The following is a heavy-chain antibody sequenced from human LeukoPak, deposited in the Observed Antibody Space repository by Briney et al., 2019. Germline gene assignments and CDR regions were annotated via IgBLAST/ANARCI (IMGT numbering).Heavy chain of an antibody. D-gene: IGHD4-11*01. Sequence: ASVKVSCKTSGSAFSDYYIHWVRQAPGQGLEWMGWINPNSGETKSAQKFQGRVTMTGDTSISTAYMELRRVTSDDTAVYYCARDRDYSNTERGFDYWGQGTLVTVSS. CDR1: GSAFSDYY. V-gene: IGHV1-2*02. CDR2: INPNSGET. CDR3: ARDRDYSNTERGFDY. J-gene: IGHJ4*02.